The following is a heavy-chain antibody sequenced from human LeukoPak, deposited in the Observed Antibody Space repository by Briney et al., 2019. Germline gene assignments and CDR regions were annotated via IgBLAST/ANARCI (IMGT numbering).Heavy chain of an antibody. CDR1: GFTFRGYE. CDR3: ARSTVTNYFDS. CDR2: ISGSGSTI. Sequence: GGSLRLSCAASGFTFRGYEMNWVRQAPGKGLEWISYISGSGSTIKYVDSVKGRFTISRDNAKNSLYLQMNSLRAEDTAVYYCARSTVTNYFDSWGQGTLVTVSS. V-gene: IGHV3-48*03. D-gene: IGHD4-17*01. J-gene: IGHJ4*02.